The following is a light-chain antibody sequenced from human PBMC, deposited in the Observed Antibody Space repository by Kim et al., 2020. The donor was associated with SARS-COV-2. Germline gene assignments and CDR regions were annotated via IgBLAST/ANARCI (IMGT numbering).Light chain of an antibody. CDR3: QVWDSSSDHVV. V-gene: IGLV3-21*04. CDR1: NIGNKS. Sequence: APGHTARSNGEETNIGNKSVHWFQQSPGQAPVLVIFYDSDRPSGIPELFSGSNSGNTATLTISRVEAGDEADYYCQVWDSSSDHVVFGGGTQLTVL. J-gene: IGLJ2*01. CDR2: YDS.